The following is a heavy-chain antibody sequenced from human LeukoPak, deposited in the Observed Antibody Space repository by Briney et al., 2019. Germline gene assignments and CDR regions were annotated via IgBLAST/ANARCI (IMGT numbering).Heavy chain of an antibody. CDR1: GFTVSSNY. Sequence: GGSLRLSCAASGFTVSSNYMSWVRQAPGKGLEWVSVIYSGGSTYYAASVKGRFTISRDNSKNTLYLQMNSLRAEDTAVYYCARGAPSPTVTTKTSRPQWLVHFDYWGQGTLVTVSS. D-gene: IGHD4-17*01. CDR2: IYSGGST. J-gene: IGHJ4*02. V-gene: IGHV3-53*01. CDR3: ARGAPSPTVTTKTSRPQWLVHFDY.